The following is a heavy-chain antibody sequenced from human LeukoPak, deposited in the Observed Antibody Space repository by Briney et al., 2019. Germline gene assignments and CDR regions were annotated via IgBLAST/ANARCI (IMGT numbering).Heavy chain of an antibody. CDR2: INHSGST. CDR1: GGPFSGYY. J-gene: IGHJ4*02. Sequence: SETLSLTCAVYGGPFSGYYWSWIRQPPGKGLEWIGEINHSGSTNYNPSLKSRVTISVDTSKNQFSLKLSSVTAADTAVYYCARLDTATVFDYWGQGTLVTVSS. D-gene: IGHD5-18*01. V-gene: IGHV4-34*01. CDR3: ARLDTATVFDY.